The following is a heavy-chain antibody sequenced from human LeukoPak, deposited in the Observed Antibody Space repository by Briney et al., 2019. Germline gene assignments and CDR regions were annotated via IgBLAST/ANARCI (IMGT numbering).Heavy chain of an antibody. CDR3: AKSRRALASFGC. V-gene: IGHV4-59*01. CDR1: GGSISSYY. J-gene: IGHJ4*02. CDR2: IYYSGST. D-gene: IGHD2-15*01. Sequence: SETLSLTCTVSGGSISSYYWSWIRQPPGKGLEWIGYIYYSGSTNYNPSLNSRVTISVDTSKNQFSLELSSVTAADTAVYYCAKSRRALASFGCWGQGTLVTVSS.